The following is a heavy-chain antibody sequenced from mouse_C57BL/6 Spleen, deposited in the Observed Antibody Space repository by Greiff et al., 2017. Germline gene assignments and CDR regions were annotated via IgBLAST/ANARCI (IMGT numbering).Heavy chain of an antibody. CDR1: GFNIKDYY. CDR3: ARGAYYSNGFAY. D-gene: IGHD2-5*01. V-gene: IGHV14-2*01. J-gene: IGHJ3*01. Sequence: VQLQQSGAELVKPGASVKLSCTASGFNIKDYYMHWVKQRTEQGLEWIGRIDPGDGETEYAPKFQGKATITADTSSNTAYLQLSSLTSEDTAVYYCARGAYYSNGFAYWGQGTLVTVSA. CDR2: IDPGDGET.